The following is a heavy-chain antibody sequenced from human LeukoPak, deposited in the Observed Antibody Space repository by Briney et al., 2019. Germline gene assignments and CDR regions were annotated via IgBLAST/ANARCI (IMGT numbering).Heavy chain of an antibody. D-gene: IGHD1-26*01. V-gene: IGHV3-53*01. CDR1: GFTVSSNY. CDR2: IYSGGST. Sequence: HPGGSLRLSRAASGFTVSSNYMSWVRQAPGKGLEWVSVIYSGGSTYYADSVKGRFTISRDNSKNTLYLQMNSLRAEDTAVYYCARDFSEYSGSYYSDYWGQGTLVTVSS. CDR3: ARDFSEYSGSYYSDY. J-gene: IGHJ4*02.